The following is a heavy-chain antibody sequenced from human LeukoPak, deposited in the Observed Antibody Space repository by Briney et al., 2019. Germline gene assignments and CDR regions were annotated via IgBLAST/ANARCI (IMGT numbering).Heavy chain of an antibody. Sequence: GGSLRLSCAASGFNFADHAMRWVRQAPGKGLEWVSAISGISGSTAIYADSVKGPFAVSRDNSRNTLFLQMNSLRAEDTAVYYCARPYSSGYWGQGTLVTVSS. CDR2: ISGISGSTA. CDR3: ARPYSSGY. D-gene: IGHD4-11*01. J-gene: IGHJ4*02. CDR1: GFNFADHA. V-gene: IGHV3-23*01.